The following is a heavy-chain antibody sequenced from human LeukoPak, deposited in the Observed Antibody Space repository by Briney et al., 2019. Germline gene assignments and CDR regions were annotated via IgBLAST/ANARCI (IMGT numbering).Heavy chain of an antibody. CDR3: ARVGYYESSGYYEY. CDR1: GYTLTDYY. CDR2: INPNSGGT. D-gene: IGHD3-22*01. V-gene: IGHV1-2*06. Sequence: GASVKVSCKASGYTLTDYYMHWVRQAPGQGPERMGRINPNSGGTNYAQKFQGRVTMTRDTSISTVYMELSRLRSDDTAVYYCARVGYYESSGYYEYWGQGTLVTVSS. J-gene: IGHJ4*02.